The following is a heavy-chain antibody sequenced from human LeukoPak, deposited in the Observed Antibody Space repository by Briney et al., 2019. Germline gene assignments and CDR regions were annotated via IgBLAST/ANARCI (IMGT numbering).Heavy chain of an antibody. V-gene: IGHV3-30*02. CDR3: AKVRAVLWRKGWFDP. CDR2: NQFDDSGK. D-gene: IGHD3-10*01. J-gene: IGHJ5*02. Sequence: GGSLRLSCAASGLAFTFSTSGIHWVRQAPGKGLEWVAFNQFDDSGKSYADSVKGRFTISRDNSNNTLYLQMNSLRAEDTAVYYCAKVRAVLWRKGWFDPWGQGTLVTVSS. CDR1: GLAFTFSTSG.